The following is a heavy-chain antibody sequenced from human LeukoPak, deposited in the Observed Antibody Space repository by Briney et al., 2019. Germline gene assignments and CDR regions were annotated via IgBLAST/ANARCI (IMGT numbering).Heavy chain of an antibody. D-gene: IGHD6-13*01. CDR3: ARDGESYSSSGYYNWFDP. J-gene: IGHJ5*02. CDR2: IYTSGST. V-gene: IGHV4-61*02. Sequence: PSETLSLTCTVSGGSISSGSYYWSWIRQPAGKGLEWTGRIYTSGSTNYNPSLKSRVTISVDTSKNQFSLKLSSVTAADTAVYYCARDGESYSSSGYYNWFDPWGQGTLVTVSS. CDR1: GGSISSGSYY.